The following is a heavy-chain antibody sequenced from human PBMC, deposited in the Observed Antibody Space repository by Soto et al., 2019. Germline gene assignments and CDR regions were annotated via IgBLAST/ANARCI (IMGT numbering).Heavy chain of an antibody. CDR1: GGSISSYY. CDR3: ARHDDFGVVIGAENWFDP. D-gene: IGHD3-3*01. Sequence: SETLSLTCTVSGGSISSYYWSWIRQPPGKGLEWIGYIYYSGSTNYNPSLKSRVTISVDTSKNQFSLKLSSVTAADTAVYYCARHDDFGVVIGAENWFDPWGQGTLVTVSS. V-gene: IGHV4-59*08. J-gene: IGHJ5*02. CDR2: IYYSGST.